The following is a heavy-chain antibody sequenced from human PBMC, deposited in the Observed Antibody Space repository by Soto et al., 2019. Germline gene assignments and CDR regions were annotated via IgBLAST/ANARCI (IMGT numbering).Heavy chain of an antibody. Sequence: GGSLRLSCEASGFVFSTYSMNWVRQAPGKGLEWISYISSTSGTIYYADSVKGRFTIFRDNAKNSLFLQMNGLRDDDTAVYYCANQKIRFSVAGTLYGLGVWGQGTTVTVSS. V-gene: IGHV3-48*02. CDR1: GFVFSTYS. CDR2: ISSTSGTI. CDR3: ANQKIRFSVAGTLYGLGV. D-gene: IGHD6-19*01. J-gene: IGHJ6*02.